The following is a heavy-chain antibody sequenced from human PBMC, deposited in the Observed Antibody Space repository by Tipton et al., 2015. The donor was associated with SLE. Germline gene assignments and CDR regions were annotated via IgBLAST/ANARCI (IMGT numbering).Heavy chain of an antibody. V-gene: IGHV4-59*01. CDR2: VYYVGST. CDR3: ARDSLNWGSYYHGMDV. D-gene: IGHD3-16*01. J-gene: IGHJ6*02. CDR1: GDSIGTYY. Sequence: TLSLTCTVSGDSIGTYYWNWIRQSPGKGLEWIGNVYYVGSTNYNPSLKGRVTISVATSKNQFSLKLRSVTAADTAVYYCARDSLNWGSYYHGMDVWGQGTTVTVSS.